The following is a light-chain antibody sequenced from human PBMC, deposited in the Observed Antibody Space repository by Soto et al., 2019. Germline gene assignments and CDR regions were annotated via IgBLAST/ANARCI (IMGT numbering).Light chain of an antibody. V-gene: IGLV1-44*01. CDR2: RDN. J-gene: IGLJ2*01. CDR1: SSDIGSNP. Sequence: QSVLTQPPSASGTPGQRVAISCSGGSSDIGSNPVNWYLHLPGAAPKLLIYRDNQRPSGVPDRFSGSKSGTSASLTISGLQSEDEADYFCSAWDDNIYAPFFGGGTKLTVL. CDR3: SAWDDNIYAPF.